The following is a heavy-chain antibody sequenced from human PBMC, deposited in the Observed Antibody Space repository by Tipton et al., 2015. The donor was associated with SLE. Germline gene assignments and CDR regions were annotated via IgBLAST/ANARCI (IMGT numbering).Heavy chain of an antibody. CDR2: INHSGST. CDR1: GGSFSGYY. CDR3: ARGPYYDFWSGYPYAFDI. Sequence: LRLSCAVYGGSFSGYYWSWIRQPPGKGLEWIGEINHSGSTNYNPSLKSRVIISVDTSKNQFSLKLSSVTAADTAVYYCARGPYYDFWSGYPYAFDIWGQGTMVTVSS. J-gene: IGHJ3*02. D-gene: IGHD3-3*01. V-gene: IGHV4-34*01.